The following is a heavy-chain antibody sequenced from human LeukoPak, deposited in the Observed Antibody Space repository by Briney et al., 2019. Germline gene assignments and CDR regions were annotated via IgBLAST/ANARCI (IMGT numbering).Heavy chain of an antibody. V-gene: IGHV1-69*01. J-gene: IGHJ4*02. CDR1: GGSFSSHA. CDR3: ARGEPSDY. D-gene: IGHD3-16*01. Sequence: AVKVSCKASGGSFSSHAISWVRQAPGQGLEWMGGIIPIFGAANLAQKFQGRVTITADESTNTAYMELTSLRPEDTAVYYCARGEPSDYWGQGTLVTVSS. CDR2: IIPIFGAA.